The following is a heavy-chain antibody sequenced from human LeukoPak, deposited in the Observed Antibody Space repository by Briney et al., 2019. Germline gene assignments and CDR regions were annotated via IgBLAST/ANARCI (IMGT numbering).Heavy chain of an antibody. Sequence: SETLSLTCSVSGDSVNRSDSYGDWIRQPPGGGLGWFGTIYYSGRNYYSPSLKSRVTLSVDTSSNQFSLNLRSVTAADTAVYYCARRRYYDGSGYLEWGQGTLLSVSS. V-gene: IGHV4-39*01. CDR1: GDSVNRSDSY. D-gene: IGHD3-22*01. J-gene: IGHJ1*01. CDR3: ARRRYYDGSGYLE. CDR2: IYYSGRN.